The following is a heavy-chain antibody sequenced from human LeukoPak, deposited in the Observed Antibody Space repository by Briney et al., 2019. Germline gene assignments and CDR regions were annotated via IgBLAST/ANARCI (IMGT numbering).Heavy chain of an antibody. CDR3: AGRIAVAGTSY. V-gene: IGHV4-38-2*02. J-gene: IGHJ4*02. Sequence: SETLSLTCTVSGYSISSGYYWGWIRQPPGKGLEWIGSIYHSGSTYYNPSLKSRVTISVDTSKNQFSLKLSSVTAADTAVYYCAGRIAVAGTSYWGQGTLVTVSS. CDR1: GYSISSGYY. CDR2: IYHSGST. D-gene: IGHD6-19*01.